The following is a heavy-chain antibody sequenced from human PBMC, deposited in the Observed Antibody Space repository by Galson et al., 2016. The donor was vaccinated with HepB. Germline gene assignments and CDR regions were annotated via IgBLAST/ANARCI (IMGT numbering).Heavy chain of an antibody. CDR1: GYTFTSYA. V-gene: IGHV3-30*04. CDR3: ARVEVDTAMDYYFDY. D-gene: IGHD5-18*01. CDR2: ISSDGSNK. J-gene: IGHJ4*02. Sequence: SLRLSCAASGYTFTSYAMHWVRQAPGKGLEWVACISSDGSNKYYADTVKGRFTITRDNSKNTLYLQMNSLRAEDTAVYYCARVEVDTAMDYYFDYWGQGTLVTVSS.